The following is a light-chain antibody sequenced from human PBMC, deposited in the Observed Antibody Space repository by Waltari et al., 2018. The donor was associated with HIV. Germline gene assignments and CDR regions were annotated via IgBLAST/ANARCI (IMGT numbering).Light chain of an antibody. CDR3: QQSYSTPQT. CDR1: QSINTY. CDR2: ATS. V-gene: IGKV1-39*01. J-gene: IGKJ4*01. Sequence: DIQMTQSPSSLSAFVGDRVTITCRASQSINTYLNWYQQKPGKDPNLLIYATSNLQSGVPSRFSGRGSGTDFTLTISSLQPEDFATYYCQQSYSTPQTFGGGTTVEIK.